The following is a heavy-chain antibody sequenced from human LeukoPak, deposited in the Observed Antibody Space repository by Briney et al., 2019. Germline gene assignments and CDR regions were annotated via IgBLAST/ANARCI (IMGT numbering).Heavy chain of an antibody. D-gene: IGHD2-2*01. V-gene: IGHV1-46*01. J-gene: IGHJ4*02. CDR2: INPSGGST. CDR1: GYTFTSYY. CDR3: ARDYVAVPAALYYFDY. Sequence: ASVNVSCKASGYTFTSYYMHWVRQAPGQGLEWMGIINPSGGSTSYAQKFQGRVTMTRDTSTSTVYMELSSLRSEDTAVYYCARDYVAVPAALYYFDYWGQGTLVTVSS.